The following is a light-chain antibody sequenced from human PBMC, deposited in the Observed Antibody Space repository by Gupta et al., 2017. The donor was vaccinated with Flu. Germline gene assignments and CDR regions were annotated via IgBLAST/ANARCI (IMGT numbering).Light chain of an antibody. V-gene: IGKV2-30*02. CDR1: NSLVHSNGNTY. CDR2: RVS. Sequence: DVVMTQSPLSLPVTLAQPASISCRSSNSLVHSNGNTYLTWFQQRPGQSPRRIIYRVSNRDTGVPDRFSGSGSGTDFTLKISRVEAEDVGIYYCMQGTHWRTFGQGTKVEIK. J-gene: IGKJ1*01. CDR3: MQGTHWRT.